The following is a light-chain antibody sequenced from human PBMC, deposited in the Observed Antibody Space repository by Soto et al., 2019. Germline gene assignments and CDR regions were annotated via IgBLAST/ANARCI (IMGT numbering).Light chain of an antibody. CDR1: KLGDKY. J-gene: IGLJ2*01. CDR2: QDN. CDR3: QAWDSSTVV. Sequence: SYELTQPPSVSVSPGQTASITCSGDKLGDKYACWYQQKPGQSPVLVIYQDNKRPSGIPERISGSNSGNTATLTISGTQAMDEADYYCQAWDSSTVVFGGGTQLTVL. V-gene: IGLV3-1*01.